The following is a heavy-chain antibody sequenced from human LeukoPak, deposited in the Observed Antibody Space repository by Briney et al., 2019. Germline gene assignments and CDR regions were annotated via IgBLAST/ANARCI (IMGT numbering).Heavy chain of an antibody. Sequence: SVKVSCKASGGTFSSYAISWVRQAPGQGLEWMGGLIPIFGTANYAQKFQGRVTITADESTSTAYMELSSLRSEDTAVYYCARVYYDILTGRYNWFDPWGQGTLVTVSS. D-gene: IGHD3-9*01. CDR2: LIPIFGTA. CDR3: ARVYYDILTGRYNWFDP. J-gene: IGHJ5*02. CDR1: GGTFSSYA. V-gene: IGHV1-69*13.